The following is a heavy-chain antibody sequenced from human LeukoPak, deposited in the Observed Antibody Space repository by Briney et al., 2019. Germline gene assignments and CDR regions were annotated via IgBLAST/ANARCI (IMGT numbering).Heavy chain of an antibody. CDR2: INPNSGGT. D-gene: IGHD3-10*01. CDR1: GYTFTGYY. J-gene: IGHJ4*02. CDR3: ARGGKTYYYGSGSYYKSFGGDY. V-gene: IGHV1-2*02. Sequence: ASVKVSCKASGYTFTGYYMHWVRQAPGQGLEWMGWINPNSGGTNYAQKFQGRFTMTRDTSISTAYMELSRLRSDDTAVYYCARGGKTYYYGSGSYYKSFGGDYWGQGTLVTVSS.